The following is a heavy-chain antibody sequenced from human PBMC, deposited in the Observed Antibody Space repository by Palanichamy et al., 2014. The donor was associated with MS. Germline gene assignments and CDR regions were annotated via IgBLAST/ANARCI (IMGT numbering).Heavy chain of an antibody. V-gene: IGHV1-69*01. CDR2: IIPIFGTA. Sequence: QVQLVQSGAEVKKPGSSVKVSCKASGGTFSSYAISWVRQAPGQGLEWMGGIIPIFGTANCAQKFQGRVTITADESTSTAYMELSSLRSEDTAVYYCARGGYDWNYVVYWFDPWGQGTLVTVSS. CDR3: ARGGYDWNYVVYWFDP. CDR1: GGTFSSYA. D-gene: IGHD1-7*01. J-gene: IGHJ5*02.